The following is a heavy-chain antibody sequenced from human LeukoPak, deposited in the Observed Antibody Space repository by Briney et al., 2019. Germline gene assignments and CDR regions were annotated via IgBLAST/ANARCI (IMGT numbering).Heavy chain of an antibody. J-gene: IGHJ6*03. CDR2: ISGGGGST. Sequence: GGSLRLSCAASGFTFSSYAMTWVRQAPGKGLEWVSGISGGGGSTYYADSVKGRFTISRDNSKNTLYLQMNSLRAEDTAVYYCAKRHCRGGTCYSDSYYLDVWGKGTTVTVSS. CDR3: AKRHCRGGTCYSDSYYLDV. D-gene: IGHD2-15*01. CDR1: GFTFSSYA. V-gene: IGHV3-23*01.